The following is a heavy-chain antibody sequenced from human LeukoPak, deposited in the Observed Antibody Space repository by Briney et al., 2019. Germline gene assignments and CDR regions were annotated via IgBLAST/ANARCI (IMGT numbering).Heavy chain of an antibody. CDR3: ARAGDYGGISYYYYYMDV. Sequence: ASVKVSCKAFGYTFTSNYMHWVRQAPGQGPEWMGVISPSGGSTTYAQKFQGRVTLTRDMSTSTDYLELSSLRSEDTAVYYCARAGDYGGISYYYYYMDVWGKGTTVTISS. CDR2: ISPSGGST. D-gene: IGHD4-23*01. CDR1: GYTFTSNY. V-gene: IGHV1-46*01. J-gene: IGHJ6*03.